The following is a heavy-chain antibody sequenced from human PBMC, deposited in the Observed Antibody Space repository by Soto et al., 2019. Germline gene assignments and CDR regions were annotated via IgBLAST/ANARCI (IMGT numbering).Heavy chain of an antibody. CDR2: VYFSGST. D-gene: IGHD1-26*01. V-gene: IGHV4-39*01. J-gene: IGHJ4*02. CDR3: ARQEAGWDFDA. Sequence: PWETLSPTCTVSRGSISSGTNYWAWIRQPPGKGLGWFAIVYFSGSTSYNPSLESRVTLSLDTSKNHFSLKLRSVTAADTAVYYWARQEAGWDFDAWGQGTRVTVSS. CDR1: RGSISSGTNY.